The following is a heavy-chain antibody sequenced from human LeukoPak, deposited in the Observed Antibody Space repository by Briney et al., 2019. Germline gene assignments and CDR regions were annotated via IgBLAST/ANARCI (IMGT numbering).Heavy chain of an antibody. J-gene: IGHJ6*02. CDR1: GGSVSSGGYY. CDR3: ARSFRYCSGGSCYSREAIYYYYYYGMDV. CDR2: IYHSGST. Sequence: SETLSLTCTVSGGSVSSGGYYWSWIRQPPGKGLEWIGYIYHSGSTNYNPSLKSRVTISVDKSKNQFSLKLSSVTAADTAVYYCARSFRYCSGGSCYSREAIYYYYYYGMDVWGQGTTVTVSS. D-gene: IGHD2-15*01. V-gene: IGHV4-30-2*01.